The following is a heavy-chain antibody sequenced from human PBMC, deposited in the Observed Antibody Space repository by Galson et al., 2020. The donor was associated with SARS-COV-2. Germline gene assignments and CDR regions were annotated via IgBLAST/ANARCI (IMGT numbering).Heavy chain of an antibody. CDR2: IWYDGSNK. CDR1: GFTFSSYG. V-gene: IGHV3-33*01. CDR3: AREHSEIHFFGDYPRDAFDI. Sequence: GGSLRLSCAASGFTFSSYGMHWVRQAPGKGLEWVAVIWYDGSNKYYADSVKGRFTISRDNSKNTLYLQMNSLRAEDTAVYYCAREHSEIHFFGDYPRDAFDIWGQGTMVTVSS. J-gene: IGHJ3*02. D-gene: IGHD4-17*01.